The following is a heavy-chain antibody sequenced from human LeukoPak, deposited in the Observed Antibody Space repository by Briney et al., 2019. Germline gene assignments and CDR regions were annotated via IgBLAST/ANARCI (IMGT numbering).Heavy chain of an antibody. D-gene: IGHD6-6*01. Sequence: GGSLRLSCAASGFTFRLYWMHWVRQVTGKGLVWVSRINTDGRSTSYADPVKGRFTVSRDNAKNTLYLQMNSLRAEDTAGYYCARDPSSSSWYDYWGQGTLVTVSS. CDR3: ARDPSSSSWYDY. CDR1: GFTFRLYW. CDR2: INTDGRST. J-gene: IGHJ4*02. V-gene: IGHV3-74*01.